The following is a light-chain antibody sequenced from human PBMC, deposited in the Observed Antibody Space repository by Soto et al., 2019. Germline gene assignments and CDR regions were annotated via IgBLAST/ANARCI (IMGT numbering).Light chain of an antibody. CDR2: DIS. Sequence: DIVLTQFPATLSLSPGERATLSCRASQRVTSYLACYQQKPGQAPRLLIYDISNRATGVPARFIGSGYGTDFTLTISSLEHEDSAVYYCQQRSAWPRNTFGQGTKLEI. J-gene: IGKJ2*01. CDR3: QQRSAWPRNT. V-gene: IGKV3-11*01. CDR1: QRVTSY.